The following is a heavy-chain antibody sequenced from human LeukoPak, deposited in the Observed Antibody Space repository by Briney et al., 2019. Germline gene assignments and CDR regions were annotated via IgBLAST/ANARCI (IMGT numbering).Heavy chain of an antibody. CDR3: ARGNYGNDAFDI. V-gene: IGHV3-13*01. D-gene: IGHD3-10*01. CDR2: IGTAGDT. J-gene: IGHJ3*02. Sequence: GRSLRLSCAASGFTFSSYDMHWVRQATGKGLEWVSAIGTAGDTYYPGSVKGRFTISRENAKNSLYLQMNSLRAGDTAVYYCARGNYGNDAFDIWGQGTMVTVSS. CDR1: GFTFSSYD.